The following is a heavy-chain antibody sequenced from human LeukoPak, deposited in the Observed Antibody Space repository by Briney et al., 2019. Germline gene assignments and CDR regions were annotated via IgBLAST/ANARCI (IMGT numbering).Heavy chain of an antibody. J-gene: IGHJ5*02. CDR3: ARGRVDIVVVSSRKKRTRGWFDP. Sequence: SETLSLTCTVSGGSISSSSYYWGWIRQPPGKGLEWIGSIYYSGSTYYNPSLKSRVTISVDTSKNQFSLKLSSVTAADTAVYYCARGRVDIVVVSSRKKRTRGWFDPWGQGTLVTVSS. D-gene: IGHD2-15*01. CDR1: GGSISSSSYY. CDR2: IYYSGST. V-gene: IGHV4-39*07.